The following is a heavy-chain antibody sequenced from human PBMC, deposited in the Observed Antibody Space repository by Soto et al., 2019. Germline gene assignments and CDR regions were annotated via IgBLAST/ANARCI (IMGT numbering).Heavy chain of an antibody. J-gene: IGHJ4*02. CDR2: IIPILGIA. CDR1: GGTFSSYT. V-gene: IGHV1-69*02. CDR3: ARGARNGRFDY. Sequence: QVQLVQSGAEVKKPGSSVKVSCKASGGTFSSYTISWVRQAPGQGLEWMGRIIPILGIANYAQKFQGRVTITADKSTSTANMELSSLRSEDTAVYYCARGARNGRFDYWGQGTLVTVSS. D-gene: IGHD2-8*01.